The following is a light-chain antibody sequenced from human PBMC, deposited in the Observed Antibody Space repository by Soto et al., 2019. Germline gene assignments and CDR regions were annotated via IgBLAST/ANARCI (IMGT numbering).Light chain of an antibody. V-gene: IGKV1-13*02. CDR1: QGISSA. CDR3: QQFNSYPR. CDR2: DAS. Sequence: AIPLTQSPSSLSASVGDRVTITCRASQGISSALAWYQQKPGKAPKLLIYDASSLESGVPSRFSGSGSGTDFTLTISSLQPEDFATYYCQQFNSYPRFGQGTRLEIK. J-gene: IGKJ5*01.